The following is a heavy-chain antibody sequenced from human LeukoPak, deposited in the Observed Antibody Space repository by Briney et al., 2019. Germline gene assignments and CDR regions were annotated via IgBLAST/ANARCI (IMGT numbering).Heavy chain of an antibody. CDR1: GFTFIDYY. J-gene: IGHJ5*02. CDR3: ARGSTSSGDWFDP. V-gene: IGHV1-2*06. CDR2: INPRSGGT. Sequence: GASVKVSCMASGFTFIDYYMHWVRQAPGQGLEWMGRINPRSGGTNYAQKFQDRVTMTRDTSISTAYMELSRLKFDDTAVFYCARGSTSSGDWFDPWGQGTLVTVSS. D-gene: IGHD6-6*01.